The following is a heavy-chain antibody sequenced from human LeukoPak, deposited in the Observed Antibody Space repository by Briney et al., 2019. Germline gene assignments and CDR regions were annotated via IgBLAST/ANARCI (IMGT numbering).Heavy chain of an antibody. V-gene: IGHV4-39*07. CDR3: ARKPIINNAWYYFDY. CDR1: GGSISSSSYY. Sequence: SETLSLTCTVSGGSISSSSYYWGWIRQPPGKGLEWIGSIYYSGSTYYNPSLKSRVTISVDTSKNQFSLKLSSVTAADTAVYYCARKPIINNAWYYFDYWGQGTLVTVSS. J-gene: IGHJ4*02. CDR2: IYYSGST. D-gene: IGHD1/OR15-1a*01.